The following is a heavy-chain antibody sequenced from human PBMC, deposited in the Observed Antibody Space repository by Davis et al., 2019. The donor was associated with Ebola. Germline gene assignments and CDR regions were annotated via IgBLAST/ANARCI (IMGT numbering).Heavy chain of an antibody. J-gene: IGHJ6*04. CDR3: ARDKLGLNGMDV. Sequence: GESLKISCAASGFTFSSYSMNWVRQAPGKGLEWISYISSSGRTIYYADSVQGRFTISRDNAKNSLYLQMNNLRAEDTAVYYCARDKLGLNGMDVWGKGTTVTVSS. CDR1: GFTFSSYS. V-gene: IGHV3-48*04. CDR2: ISSSGRTI. D-gene: IGHD3-16*01.